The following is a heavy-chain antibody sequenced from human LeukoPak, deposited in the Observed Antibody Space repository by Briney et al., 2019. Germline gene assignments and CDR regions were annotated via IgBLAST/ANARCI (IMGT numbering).Heavy chain of an antibody. J-gene: IGHJ4*02. CDR2: ISGSAGST. Sequence: PGRSLRLSCAASGFTFSSNAMSWVRQAPGKGLEWVSGISGSAGSTYYADSVKGRFTISRDNSKNTLYLQMNSLRADDTAVYYCAKMYCSGGSCRSDYGGQGTLVTVSS. CDR3: AKMYCSGGSCRSDY. CDR1: GFTFSSNA. D-gene: IGHD2-15*01. V-gene: IGHV3-23*01.